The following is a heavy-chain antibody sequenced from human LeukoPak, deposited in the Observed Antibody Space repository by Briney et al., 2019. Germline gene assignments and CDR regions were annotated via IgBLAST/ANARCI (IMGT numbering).Heavy chain of an antibody. CDR1: GFTFSDYY. J-gene: IGHJ6*03. V-gene: IGHV3-7*01. CDR2: IKQDGSEK. Sequence: GGSLRLSCAASGFTFSDYYMSWIRQASGKGLEWVANIKQDGSEKYYVDSVKGRFTISRDNAKNSLYLQMNSLRAEDTAVYYCARNGRYYDFWSGYYRDYYYMDVWGKGTTVTVSS. CDR3: ARNGRYYDFWSGYYRDYYYMDV. D-gene: IGHD3-3*01.